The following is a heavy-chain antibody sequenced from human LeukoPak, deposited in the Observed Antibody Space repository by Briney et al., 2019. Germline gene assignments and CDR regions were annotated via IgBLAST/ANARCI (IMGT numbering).Heavy chain of an antibody. CDR1: GFTFSSYA. Sequence: QPGGSLRLSCAASGFTFSSYAMSWVRQAPGKGLEWVSAISGSGGSTYYADSVKGRFTISRDNSKNTLYLQMNSLRAEDTAVYYCAKDLSQDWESGIDYWGQGTLVTVSS. J-gene: IGHJ4*02. V-gene: IGHV3-23*01. CDR2: ISGSGGST. CDR3: AKDLSQDWESGIDY. D-gene: IGHD1-26*01.